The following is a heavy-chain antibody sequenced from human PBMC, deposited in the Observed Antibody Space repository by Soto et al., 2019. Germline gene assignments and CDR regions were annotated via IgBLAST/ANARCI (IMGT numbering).Heavy chain of an antibody. J-gene: IGHJ4*02. Sequence: EVQLVESGGGLVQPGGSLRLSCAASGFAVSNYFMTWFRQAPGKGLEWVSVISSNGGTFYADSVKGRFTISRDSSKNTLDLQMDSLRVEDTAVYHCARDVLGGAYDFRHGGQGTLVTVSS. CDR3: ARDVLGGAYDFRH. CDR1: GFAVSNYF. D-gene: IGHD3-3*01. CDR2: ISSNGGT. V-gene: IGHV3-66*01.